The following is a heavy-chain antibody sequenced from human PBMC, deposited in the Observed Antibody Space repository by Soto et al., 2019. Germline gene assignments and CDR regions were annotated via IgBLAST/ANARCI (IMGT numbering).Heavy chain of an antibody. D-gene: IGHD4-17*01. CDR3: ARAPGDYDDCYCDY. V-gene: IGHV1-69*06. CDR2: IIPSVGTA. CDR1: GGTFSSYA. Sequence: SVKVSCKASGGTFSSYAISWVRQAPGQGLEWMGGIIPSVGTANYAQKFQGRVTITADKSTSTAYMKLSSLRSEDTAVDYCARAPGDYDDCYCDYWGQGTLVTVSS. J-gene: IGHJ4*02.